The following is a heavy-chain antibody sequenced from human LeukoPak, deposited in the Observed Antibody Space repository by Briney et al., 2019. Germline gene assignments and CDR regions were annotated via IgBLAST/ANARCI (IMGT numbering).Heavy chain of an antibody. CDR3: AKDRCSNGIGCYYYYMEV. J-gene: IGHJ6*03. V-gene: IGHV3-21*01. Sequence: GGSLRLSCAASGFTFGSYSMNWVRQAPGKGLEWVSSISSSSSYIYYADSVKGRFTISRDNAKNTLYLQMNSLRTEDTAVYYCAKDRCSNGIGCYYYYMEVWGKGTTVTISS. CDR2: ISSSSSYI. CDR1: GFTFGSYS. D-gene: IGHD2-8*01.